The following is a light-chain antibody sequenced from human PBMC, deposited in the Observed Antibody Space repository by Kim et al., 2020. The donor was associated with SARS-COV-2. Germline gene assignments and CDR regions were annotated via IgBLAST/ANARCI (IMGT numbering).Light chain of an antibody. CDR1: KQISST. Sequence: AAVGEGGATTSRASKQISSTLLWYQQKTGEDPNHLMYDASNLETGGPPRLSGSGCGTNFTFTISSRQPEDDVTYYCRQYDNHHLTFGEGTKVDIK. CDR3: RQYDNHHLT. J-gene: IGKJ4*01. V-gene: IGKV1-33*01. CDR2: DAS.